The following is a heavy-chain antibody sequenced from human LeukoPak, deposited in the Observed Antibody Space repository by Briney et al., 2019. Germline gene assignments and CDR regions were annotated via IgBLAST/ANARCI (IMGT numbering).Heavy chain of an antibody. J-gene: IGHJ5*02. CDR2: ISGSGGST. Sequence: GGSLRLSCAASGFTFSSYAMSWVREAPGKGLEWVSAISGSGGSTYYADSVKGRFTISRDNSKNTLYLQMNSLRAEDTAVYYCAKDTLIVVVVAAPWFDPWGQGTLVTVSS. V-gene: IGHV3-23*01. CDR3: AKDTLIVVVVAAPWFDP. CDR1: GFTFSSYA. D-gene: IGHD2-15*01.